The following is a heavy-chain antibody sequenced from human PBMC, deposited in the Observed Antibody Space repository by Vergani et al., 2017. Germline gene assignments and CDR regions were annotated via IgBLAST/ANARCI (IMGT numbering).Heavy chain of an antibody. D-gene: IGHD3-10*01. V-gene: IGHV3-7*01. Sequence: EGQLVESGGDWVQRGGSLRLPCAASGFISSSYWMSWVRQAPGQGREWVANVNQDGSEKYYVDSVRGRFTISRDNAKNSIYLQMNSLRAEDTAVYFCVRVPLIRRGSGNYGINNYHGMDVWGQGTTVIVSS. CDR2: VNQDGSEK. J-gene: IGHJ6*02. CDR1: GFISSSYW. CDR3: VRVPLIRRGSGNYGINNYHGMDV.